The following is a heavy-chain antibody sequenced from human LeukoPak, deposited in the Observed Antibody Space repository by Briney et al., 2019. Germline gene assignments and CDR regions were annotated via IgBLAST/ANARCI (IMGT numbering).Heavy chain of an antibody. Sequence: PGGSLRLSCAASGFTFSSYGMHGVRQAPGKGLEWVAFIRYDGSNKYYADSVKGRFTISRDNSKNTLYLQMNSLRAEDTAVYYCAKDGGSVWFGELFGGIDPWGQGTLVTVSS. J-gene: IGHJ5*02. CDR2: IRYDGSNK. CDR1: GFTFSSYG. V-gene: IGHV3-30*02. D-gene: IGHD3-10*01. CDR3: AKDGGSVWFGELFGGIDP.